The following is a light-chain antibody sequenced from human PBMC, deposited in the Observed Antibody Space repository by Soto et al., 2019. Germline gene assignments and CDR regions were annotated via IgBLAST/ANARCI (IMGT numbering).Light chain of an antibody. Sequence: EIVVTQSPATLSLSPGERATLSCRTSQSVSSYFAWYQQKPGRAPRLLIYDASSRATGIPARFIGSGSGTDFTLTISSLELEDFAVYYCQQRSNWPITFGQGTRLEIK. J-gene: IGKJ5*01. V-gene: IGKV3-11*01. CDR3: QQRSNWPIT. CDR1: QSVSSY. CDR2: DAS.